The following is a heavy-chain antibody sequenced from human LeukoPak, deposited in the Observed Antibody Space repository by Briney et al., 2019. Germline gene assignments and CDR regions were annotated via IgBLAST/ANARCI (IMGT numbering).Heavy chain of an antibody. J-gene: IGHJ1*01. CDR2: IIPIFGTA. CDR1: GGTFSSYA. V-gene: IGHV1-69*05. Sequence: GSSVKVSCKASGGTFSSYAISWVRQALGQGLEWMGGIIPIFGTANYTQKFQGRVTITTDESTSTAYMELSSLRSEDTAVYYCAIGYCSSTSYYKRGLAEYFQHWGQGTLVTVSS. D-gene: IGHD2-2*02. CDR3: AIGYCSSTSYYKRGLAEYFQH.